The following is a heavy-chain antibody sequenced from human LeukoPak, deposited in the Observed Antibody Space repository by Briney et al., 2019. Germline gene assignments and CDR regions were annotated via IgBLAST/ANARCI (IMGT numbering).Heavy chain of an antibody. V-gene: IGHV3-23*01. J-gene: IGHJ3*02. CDR1: GFTFNSHV. CDR2: ISGSGGST. CDR3: ATRQRMTWFDRDAFDI. Sequence: QSGGSLRLSCAASGFTFNSHVMNWVRQAPGKGLEWVSAISGSGGSTYYADSVKGRFTISRDNSKNTLYLQMNSLRAEDTAVYYCATRQRMTWFDRDAFDIWGQGTMVTVSS. D-gene: IGHD3-10*01.